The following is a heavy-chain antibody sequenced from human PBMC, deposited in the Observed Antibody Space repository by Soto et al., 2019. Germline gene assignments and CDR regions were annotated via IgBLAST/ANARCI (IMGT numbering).Heavy chain of an antibody. CDR2: IYYGGNT. Sequence: SETLSLTCTVSGGSISSYYGTWIRQPPGKGLEWVGYIYYGGNTNYNPSLESRVTISVDTSKNQFSLKLSSVTAADTAVYYCARQSHANYDSSGYYPYWGQGMLVTVSS. CDR1: GGSISSYY. V-gene: IGHV4-59*01. CDR3: ARQSHANYDSSGYYPY. J-gene: IGHJ4*02. D-gene: IGHD3-22*01.